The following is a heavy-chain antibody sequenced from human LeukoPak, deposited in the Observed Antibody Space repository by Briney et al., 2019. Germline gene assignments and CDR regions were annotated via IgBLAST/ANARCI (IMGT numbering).Heavy chain of an antibody. Sequence: PRGSLRLSCAAPGFTSSSYWMSWVRQAPGKGLEWVANIKQDGSEKYYVDSVKARFTTPRDNAKNSLYLQMNSLRAEDTAVYYCARQYCGGDCSVDYWGQGTLVTVSS. V-gene: IGHV3-7*01. CDR2: IKQDGSEK. CDR1: GFTSSSYW. J-gene: IGHJ4*02. CDR3: ARQYCGGDCSVDY. D-gene: IGHD2-21*02.